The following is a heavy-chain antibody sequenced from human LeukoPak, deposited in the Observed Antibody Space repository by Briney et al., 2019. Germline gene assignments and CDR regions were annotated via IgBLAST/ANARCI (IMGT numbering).Heavy chain of an antibody. Sequence: SVKVSCKASGGTFSSYAISWVRQAPGQGLEWMGRIIPILGIANYAQKFQGRVTITADKSTSTAYMELSSLRSEDTAVYYCATQVPDSSSWYVLRYWGQETLVTVSS. J-gene: IGHJ4*02. CDR2: IIPILGIA. CDR3: ATQVPDSSSWYVLRY. V-gene: IGHV1-69*04. CDR1: GGTFSSYA. D-gene: IGHD6-13*01.